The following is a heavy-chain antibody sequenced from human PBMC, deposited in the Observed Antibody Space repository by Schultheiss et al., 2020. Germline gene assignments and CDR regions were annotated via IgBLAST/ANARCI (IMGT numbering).Heavy chain of an antibody. J-gene: IGHJ4*02. CDR3: SVSLDF. CDR2: IKQDGSET. CDR1: RFTFSNYW. V-gene: IGHV3-7*01. Sequence: GGSLRLSCAASRFTFSNYWIDWVRQAPGKGLEWVANIKQDGSETHYVDSVKGRFTISRDNAKNSLYLQMNSLRVEDTALYYCSVSLDFWGQGTLVTVSS. D-gene: IGHD3-10*01.